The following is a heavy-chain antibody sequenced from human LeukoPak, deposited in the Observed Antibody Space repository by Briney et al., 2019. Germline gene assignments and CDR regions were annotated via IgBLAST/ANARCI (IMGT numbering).Heavy chain of an antibody. CDR2: IYYSGST. CDR3: ARDRRDYYDSSGYYTYYYDY. D-gene: IGHD3-22*01. V-gene: IGHV4-39*07. CDR1: GGSISNTNYY. J-gene: IGHJ4*02. Sequence: SETLSLTCTVSGGSISNTNYYWGWIRQPSGKGLEWIGSIYYSGSTYYNPSLKSRVTISVDTSKNQFSLKLSSVTAADTAVYYCARDRRDYYDSSGYYTYYYDYWGQGTLVTVSS.